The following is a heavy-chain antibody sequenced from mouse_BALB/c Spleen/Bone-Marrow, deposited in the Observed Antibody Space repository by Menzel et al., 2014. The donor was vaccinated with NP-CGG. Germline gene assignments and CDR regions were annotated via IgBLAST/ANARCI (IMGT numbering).Heavy chain of an antibody. Sequence: VQLQQSGAELMKPGASVKISCKATGYTFSSYWIEWVKQRPGHGLEGIGEILPGSGTTNYNEKFKGKATFTADTSSNTAYMQLSSLTSEDSAVYCCARGTYRYHFDYWGQGTTLTVSS. D-gene: IGHD2-14*01. V-gene: IGHV1-9*01. CDR2: ILPGSGTT. CDR3: ARGTYRYHFDY. J-gene: IGHJ2*01. CDR1: GYTFSSYW.